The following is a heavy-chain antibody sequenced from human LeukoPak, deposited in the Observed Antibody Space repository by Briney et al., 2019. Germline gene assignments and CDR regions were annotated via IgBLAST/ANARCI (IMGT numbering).Heavy chain of an antibody. V-gene: IGHV3-53*01. Sequence: GGSLRLSCAASGFTVSSNYMSWVRQAPGKGLEWVSVIYSGGSTYYADSVKGRFTISRDNSKNMLHLQMISLRAEDTAVYYCAKAAIDYGDYDWGQGTLVTVSS. CDR1: GFTVSSNY. CDR3: AKAAIDYGDYD. CDR2: IYSGGST. J-gene: IGHJ4*02. D-gene: IGHD4-17*01.